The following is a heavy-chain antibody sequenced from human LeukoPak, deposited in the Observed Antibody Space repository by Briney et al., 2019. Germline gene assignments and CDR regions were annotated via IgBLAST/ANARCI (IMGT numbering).Heavy chain of an antibody. V-gene: IGHV4-61*02. D-gene: IGHD3-9*01. J-gene: IGHJ4*02. CDR3: ARLHYDILTGYYEDY. CDR1: GGSISSGSYY. Sequence: SETLSLTCTVSGGSISSGSYYWSWIRQPAGKGLEWIGRIYSSGSTNYNPSLKSRVTISLDTSKNQFSLKLSSVTAADTAVYYCARLHYDILTGYYEDYWGQGTLVTVSS. CDR2: IYSSGST.